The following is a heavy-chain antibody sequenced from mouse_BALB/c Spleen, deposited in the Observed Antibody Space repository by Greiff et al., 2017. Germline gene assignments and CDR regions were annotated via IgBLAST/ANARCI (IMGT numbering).Heavy chain of an antibody. CDR3: ARDAY. Sequence: EVQLVESGGGLVKPGGSLKLSCAASGFTFSSYGMSWVRQSPEKRLEWVAEISSGGSYTYYPDTVTGRFTISRDNAKNTLYLEMSSLRSEDTAMYYCARDAYWGQGTLVTVSA. CDR1: GFTFSSYG. V-gene: IGHV5-9-4*01. CDR2: ISSGGSYT. J-gene: IGHJ3*01.